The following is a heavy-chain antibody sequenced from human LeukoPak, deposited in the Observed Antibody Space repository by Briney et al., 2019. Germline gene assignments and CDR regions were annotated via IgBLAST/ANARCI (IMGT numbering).Heavy chain of an antibody. CDR1: GFTFSSYA. V-gene: IGHV3-23*01. Sequence: GGSLRLSCAASGFTFSSYAMSWVRKAPGKGLERVSAVSVSDGSTYYADYEKGRLTISRYNSKNTLYLQMNVLRAEDTGVYYCAERRYRVRGVPSYYYYYHGMDVWGQGTTVTVSS. CDR2: VSVSDGST. J-gene: IGHJ6*02. D-gene: IGHD3-10*01. CDR3: AERRYRVRGVPSYYYYYHGMDV.